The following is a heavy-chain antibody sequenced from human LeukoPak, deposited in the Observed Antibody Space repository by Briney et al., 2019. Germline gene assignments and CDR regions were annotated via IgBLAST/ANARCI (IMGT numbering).Heavy chain of an antibody. Sequence: GASVKVSCKASGGTFSSYAISWVRQAPGQGLEWMGGIIPIFGTANYAQKFQGRVTITTDESTSTAYMELSSLRSEDTAVYYCARAHRYCSGGSCYEWFDPWGQGTLVTVSS. V-gene: IGHV1-69*05. D-gene: IGHD2-15*01. CDR3: ARAHRYCSGGSCYEWFDP. J-gene: IGHJ5*02. CDR2: IIPIFGTA. CDR1: GGTFSSYA.